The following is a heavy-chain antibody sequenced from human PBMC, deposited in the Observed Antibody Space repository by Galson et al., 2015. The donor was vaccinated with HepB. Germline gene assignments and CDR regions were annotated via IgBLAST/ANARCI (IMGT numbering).Heavy chain of an antibody. J-gene: IGHJ4*02. CDR2: IHSGGST. CDR3: AKAWDMSVTVPRRPYYFDN. D-gene: IGHD1-26*01. CDR1: GFSVSSNY. Sequence: SLRLSCAASGFSVSSNYMSWVRQAPGKGLEWVSVIHSGGSTFYADSVKGRFTISRDKSTNTLFLQVNSLRAEDTAVYFCAKAWDMSVTVPRRPYYFDNWGQGTLVTVSS. V-gene: IGHV3-53*01.